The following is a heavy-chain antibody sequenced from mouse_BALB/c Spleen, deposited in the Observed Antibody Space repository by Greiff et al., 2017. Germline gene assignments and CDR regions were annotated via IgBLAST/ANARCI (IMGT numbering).Heavy chain of an antibody. J-gene: IGHJ4*01. V-gene: IGHV1S56*01. CDR2: IYPGNVNT. Sequence: QVQLQQSGPELVKPGASVRISCKASGYTFTSYYIHWVKQRPGQGLEWIGWIYPGNVNTKYNEKFKGKATLTADKSSSTAYMQLSSLTSEDSAVYFCARGITTVVATNAMDYWGQGTSVTVSS. CDR1: GYTFTSYY. CDR3: ARGITTVVATNAMDY. D-gene: IGHD1-1*01.